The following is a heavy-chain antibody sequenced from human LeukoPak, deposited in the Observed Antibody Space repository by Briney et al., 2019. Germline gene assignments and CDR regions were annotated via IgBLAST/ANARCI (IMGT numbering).Heavy chain of an antibody. J-gene: IGHJ4*02. Sequence: GGSLRLSCAASGFTFSSYEMNWVRQAPGKGLEWVSYISSSGSTIYYADSVKGRFTISRDNAKNSLYLQMNSLRAEDTAVYYCARMSWLLDYWGRGTLVTVSS. D-gene: IGHD5-12*01. CDR1: GFTFSSYE. CDR3: ARMSWLLDY. V-gene: IGHV3-48*03. CDR2: ISSSGSTI.